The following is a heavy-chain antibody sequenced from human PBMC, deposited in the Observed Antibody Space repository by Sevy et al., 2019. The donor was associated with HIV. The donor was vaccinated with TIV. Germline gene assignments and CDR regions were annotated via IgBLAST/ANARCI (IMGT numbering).Heavy chain of an antibody. Sequence: SETLSLTCTVSGGSISSYYWSWIRQPPGKGLEWIGYIYYSGSTNYNPSLKSRVTISVDTSKNQFSLKLSSVTAADTAMYYCARHVMVYYDFWSGYSGWFDPWGQGTLVTVSS. J-gene: IGHJ5*02. V-gene: IGHV4-59*08. CDR2: IYYSGST. D-gene: IGHD3-3*01. CDR3: ARHVMVYYDFWSGYSGWFDP. CDR1: GGSISSYY.